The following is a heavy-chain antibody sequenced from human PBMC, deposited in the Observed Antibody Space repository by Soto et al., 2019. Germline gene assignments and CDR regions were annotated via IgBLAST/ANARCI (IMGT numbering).Heavy chain of an antibody. CDR1: DFTFDSYA. CDR3: AKDQGMGYQPPLGYGLDV. J-gene: IGHJ6*02. V-gene: IGHV3-23*01. D-gene: IGHD2-2*01. CDR2: ISSSGGNT. Sequence: ESGGGLVQPGGSLRLSCAASDFTFDSYAMTWVRQAPGRGLEWVSLISSSGGNTYYADSVRGRFTISRDNSKNTLFLQMNSLRAEDTAIYYCAKDQGMGYQPPLGYGLDVWGQGTTVTVSS.